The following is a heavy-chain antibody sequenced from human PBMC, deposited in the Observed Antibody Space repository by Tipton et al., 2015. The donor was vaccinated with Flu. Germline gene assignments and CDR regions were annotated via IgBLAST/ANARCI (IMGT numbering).Heavy chain of an antibody. D-gene: IGHD6-19*01. Sequence: TLSLTCTVSGGSISSYYWSWIRQPAGKGLEWIGRIYTSGRTNYNPSLKSRVTMSVDTSKNQFSLKLRSVTAADSVVYYCARMRGHSSGWSIVDDWGQGTLVTISS. CDR1: GGSISSYY. V-gene: IGHV4-4*07. CDR2: IYTSGRT. J-gene: IGHJ4*02. CDR3: ARMRGHSSGWSIVDD.